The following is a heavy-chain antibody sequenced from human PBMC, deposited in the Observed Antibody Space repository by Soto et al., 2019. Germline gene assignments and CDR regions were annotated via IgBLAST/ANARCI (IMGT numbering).Heavy chain of an antibody. V-gene: IGHV1-18*01. CDR3: ARSMHIVVVTAEFDS. Sequence: ASVKVSCKASGYTFTSYGISWVRQAPGQGLEWMGWISAYNGNTNYAQKLQGRVTMTTDTSTSTAYMELRSLRSDDTAVYYCARSMHIVVVTAEFDSWGQGTLVTVSS. D-gene: IGHD2-21*02. J-gene: IGHJ5*01. CDR2: ISAYNGNT. CDR1: GYTFTSYG.